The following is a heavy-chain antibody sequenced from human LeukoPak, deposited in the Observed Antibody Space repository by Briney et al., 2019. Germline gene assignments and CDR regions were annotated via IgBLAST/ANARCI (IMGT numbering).Heavy chain of an antibody. CDR3: ARAYDILTGYDY. V-gene: IGHV4-39*01. J-gene: IGHJ4*02. CDR1: SHPISISSYH. D-gene: IGHD3-9*01. Sequence: PSDTQSLICTVSSHPISISSYHWGTIRQPPAKGLEWIVSIYYSGITNYNPSLKSRVSISVDTSRNQFSLSLNSVTAADTAVYYCARAYDILTGYDYWGQGTLVTVSS. CDR2: IYYSGIT.